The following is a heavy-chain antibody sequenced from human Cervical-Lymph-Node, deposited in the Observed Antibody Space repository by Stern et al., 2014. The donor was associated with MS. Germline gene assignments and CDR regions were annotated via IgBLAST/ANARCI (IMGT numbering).Heavy chain of an antibody. CDR1: GFSFSTYA. CDR2: ISYDGS. D-gene: IGHD3-3*01. V-gene: IGHV3-30*03. J-gene: IGHJ3*02. Sequence: QMQLVESGGGVVQPGRSLRLSCAASGFSFSTYAMHWVRQAPGKGLEWVAVISYDGSNSADSVKGRFTISRDNSKNTLYLQMNSLRAEDTAMYYCARPYYDFWSGYPDNAFDIWGQGTMVTVSS. CDR3: ARPYYDFWSGYPDNAFDI.